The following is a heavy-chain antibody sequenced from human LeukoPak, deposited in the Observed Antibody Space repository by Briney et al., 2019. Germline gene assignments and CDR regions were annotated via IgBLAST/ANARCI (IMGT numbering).Heavy chain of an antibody. Sequence: ASVKVSCKASGYTFTGYYMHWVRQAPGQGLEWMGWINPDSGVTKYAQKFQGRVTMTRDTFTSTAYMELSRLLSDDTAVYYCARVGSRSYDCWGQGTLVTVSS. CDR3: ARVGSRSYDC. CDR1: GYTFTGYY. V-gene: IGHV1-2*02. J-gene: IGHJ4*02. D-gene: IGHD1-26*01. CDR2: INPDSGVT.